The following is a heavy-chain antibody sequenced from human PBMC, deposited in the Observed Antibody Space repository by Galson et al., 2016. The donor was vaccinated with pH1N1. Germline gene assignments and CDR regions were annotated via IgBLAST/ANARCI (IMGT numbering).Heavy chain of an antibody. CDR2: TSYDGSNK. CDR3: ARETRYSSGWGYYYGMDV. J-gene: IGHJ6*04. CDR1: GFTFSTYA. V-gene: IGHV3-30-3*01. Sequence: SLRLSCAASGFTFSTYAMHWVRQAPGKGLEWVALTSYDGSNKYYADSVKGRFTISRDNSKNTLYLEMNSLRAEDTAVYYCARETRYSSGWGYYYGMDVWGKGTTVTVSS. D-gene: IGHD6-19*01.